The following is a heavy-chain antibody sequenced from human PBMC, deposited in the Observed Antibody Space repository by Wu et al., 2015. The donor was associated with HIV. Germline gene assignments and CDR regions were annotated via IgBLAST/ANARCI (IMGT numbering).Heavy chain of an antibody. CDR3: ARVGLPITMVRGVILGPARDYYYYGMDV. CDR1: GYTFTSYG. J-gene: IGHJ6*02. CDR2: ISAYNGNT. Sequence: QVQLVQSGAEVKKPGASVKVSCKASGYTFTSYGISWVRQAPGQGLEWMGWISAYNGNTNYAQKLQGRVTMTTDTSTSTAYMELRSLRSDDTAVYYCARVGLPITMVRGVILGPARDYYYYGMDVWGQGDHGSPSP. V-gene: IGHV1-18*01. D-gene: IGHD3-10*01.